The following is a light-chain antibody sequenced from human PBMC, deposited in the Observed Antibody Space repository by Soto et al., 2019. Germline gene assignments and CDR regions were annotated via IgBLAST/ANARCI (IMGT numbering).Light chain of an antibody. CDR3: GTWDDSLSAGV. V-gene: IGLV1-51*02. Sequence: QSVLTQPPSMSAAPGQKVTISCSGSNSNIGNNDVSWYQQVPGTAPKLLIYENNKRPSGIPDRFSGSKSGTSATLGITGLQTGDEADYYCGTWDDSLSAGVFGGGTKLTVL. CDR1: NSNIGNND. J-gene: IGLJ2*01. CDR2: ENN.